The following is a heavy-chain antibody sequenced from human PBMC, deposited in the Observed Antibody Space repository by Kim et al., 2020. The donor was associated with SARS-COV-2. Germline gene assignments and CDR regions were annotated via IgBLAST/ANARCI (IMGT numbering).Heavy chain of an antibody. J-gene: IGHJ4*02. CDR1: GFTFSSYG. CDR2: ISYDGSNK. CDR3: AKVGIAAAGTDYYDSSGPLHDY. Sequence: GGSLRLSCAASGFTFSSYGMHWVRQAPGKGLEWVAVISYDGSNKYYADSVKGRFTISRDNSKNTLYLQMNSLRAEDTAVYYCAKVGIAAAGTDYYDSSGPLHDYWGQGTLVTVSS. V-gene: IGHV3-30*18. D-gene: IGHD3-22*01.